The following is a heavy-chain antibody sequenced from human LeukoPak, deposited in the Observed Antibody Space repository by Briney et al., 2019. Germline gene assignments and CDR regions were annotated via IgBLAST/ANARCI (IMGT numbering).Heavy chain of an antibody. V-gene: IGHV1-2*02. D-gene: IGHD2-15*01. CDR3: ARDERFCNGDNHYPDLGY. J-gene: IGHJ4*02. CDR1: VYTFTFYY. CDR2: INPNTVET. Sequence: GASVKVSFKSSVYTFTFYYLFWGRQAPGQGLEWMGWINPNTVETRYGQKFQGRVTLTRDTSIRTTYMELSSLRSDDTAVYSCARDERFCNGDNHYPDLGYWGQGTLVTVSS.